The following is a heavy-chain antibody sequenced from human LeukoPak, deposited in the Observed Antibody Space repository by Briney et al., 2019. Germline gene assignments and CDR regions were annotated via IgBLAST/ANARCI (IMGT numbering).Heavy chain of an antibody. Sequence: PSETLSVTCTVSGGSISSSSYYWGWIRQPPGXGXXXIXXXYYSGSTYYNPSLKSRVTISVDTSKNQFSLKLSSVTAADTAVYYCASLHYDFWSGYYKGGDYWGQGTLVTVSS. CDR3: ASLHYDFWSGYYKGGDY. V-gene: IGHV4-39*01. D-gene: IGHD3-3*01. CDR2: XYYSGST. J-gene: IGHJ4*02. CDR1: GGSISSSSYY.